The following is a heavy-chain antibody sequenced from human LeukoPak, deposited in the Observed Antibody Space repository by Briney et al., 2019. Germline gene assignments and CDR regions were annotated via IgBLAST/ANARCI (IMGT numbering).Heavy chain of an antibody. V-gene: IGHV3-30*02. J-gene: IGHJ4*02. CDR2: IRYDGSNK. Sequence: PGRSLRLSCAASGFTFSSYGMHWVRQAPGKGLEWVAFIRYDGSNKYYADSVKGRSTIPRDNSKNTLYLQMNSLRVEDTGIYYCARDHNFTGVNESRHYWGQGALVTVSS. CDR3: ARDHNFTGVNESRHY. CDR1: GFTFSSYG. D-gene: IGHD4-23*01.